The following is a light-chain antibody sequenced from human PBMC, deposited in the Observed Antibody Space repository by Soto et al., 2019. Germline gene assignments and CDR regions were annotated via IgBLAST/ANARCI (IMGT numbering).Light chain of an antibody. V-gene: IGKV1-39*01. J-gene: IGKJ1*01. CDR1: QSISSH. Sequence: DIHMTQSPPSLSASVGDRVTITCRASQSISSHLNWYQQKPGKAPKLLTFAASSLQSGVPSTFSGSGSGTDFTLTITSLQPEDFATYYCQQSYSTPRTFGQGTKVDIK. CDR2: AAS. CDR3: QQSYSTPRT.